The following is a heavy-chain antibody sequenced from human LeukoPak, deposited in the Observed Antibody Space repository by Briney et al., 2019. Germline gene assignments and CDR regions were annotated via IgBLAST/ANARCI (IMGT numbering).Heavy chain of an antibody. D-gene: IGHD2-2*01. V-gene: IGHV1-69*13. J-gene: IGHJ4*02. CDR1: GGTFSSYA. CDR3: VRRKSLVAPFDY. CDR2: IIPIFGTA. Sequence: ASVKVSCKASGGTFSSYAISWVRQAPGQGLEWMGGIIPIFGTANYAQKFQGRVTITADESTSTAYMELSSLRSEDTAVYYCVRRKSLVAPFDYWGQGTLVTVSS.